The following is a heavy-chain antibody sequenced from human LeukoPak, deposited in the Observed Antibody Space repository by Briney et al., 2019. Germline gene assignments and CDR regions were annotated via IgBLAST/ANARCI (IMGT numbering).Heavy chain of an antibody. D-gene: IGHD2-2*01. CDR2: ITGNGGST. Sequence: PGESLRLSCAASGFIFSSYAMSWVRQPPGKGLEWVSGITGNGGSTYSADSVKGRFTISRDNSKNTLYLQMNSLRAEDTAVYYCAKEDVVVPAVGLDYWGQGSLVTVSS. V-gene: IGHV3-23*01. CDR1: GFIFSSYA. J-gene: IGHJ4*02. CDR3: AKEDVVVPAVGLDY.